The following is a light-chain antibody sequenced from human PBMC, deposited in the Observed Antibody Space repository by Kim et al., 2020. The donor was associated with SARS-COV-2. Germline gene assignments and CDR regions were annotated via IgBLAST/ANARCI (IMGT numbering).Light chain of an antibody. CDR2: SST. Sequence: ELTQPPSTSGTPGQRVTISCFGGNSNMGLNAVNWYQQLPGTAPKLLIHSSTQRPSGVPDRFSGSKSGTSASLAINGLQSEDEADYYCAVWDDSLGGLWLFVGGTQLTVL. J-gene: IGLJ3*02. CDR3: AVWDDSLGGLWL. CDR1: NSNMGLNA. V-gene: IGLV1-44*01.